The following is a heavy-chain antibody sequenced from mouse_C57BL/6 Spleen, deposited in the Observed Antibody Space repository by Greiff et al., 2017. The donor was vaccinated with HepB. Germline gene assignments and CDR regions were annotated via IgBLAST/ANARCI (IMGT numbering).Heavy chain of an antibody. CDR1: GYSITSGYY. J-gene: IGHJ2*01. Sequence: VQLKESGPGLVKPSRSLSLTCSVTGYSITSGYYWNWIRQFPGNKLEWMGYISYDGSNNYNPSLKNRISITRDTSKNQFFLKLNSVTTEDTATYYCARLPLYSRGYFDYWGQGTTLTVSS. CDR3: ARLPLYSRGYFDY. V-gene: IGHV3-6*01. D-gene: IGHD2-1*01. CDR2: ISYDGSN.